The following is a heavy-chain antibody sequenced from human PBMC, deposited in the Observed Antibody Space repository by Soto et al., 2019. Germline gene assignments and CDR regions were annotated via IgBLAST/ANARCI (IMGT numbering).Heavy chain of an antibody. D-gene: IGHD3-16*02. CDR2: IIPIFGTA. CDR3: ARRVRDYVWGSYPPYGMDV. Sequence: QVQLVQSGAEVKKPGSSVKVSCKASGGTFSSYAISWVRQAPGQGLEWMGGIIPIFGTANYAQKYQGRVTITADESTDTAYMELSSLRSEDTAVYYCARRVRDYVWGSYPPYGMDVWGQGTTVTVSS. J-gene: IGHJ6*02. V-gene: IGHV1-69*01. CDR1: GGTFSSYA.